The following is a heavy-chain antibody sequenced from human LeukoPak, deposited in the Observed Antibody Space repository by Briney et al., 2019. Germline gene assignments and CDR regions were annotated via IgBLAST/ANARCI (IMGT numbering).Heavy chain of an antibody. D-gene: IGHD4-17*01. CDR1: GFTFSNYA. Sequence: GGSLRLSCAASGFTFSNYAMSWVRQAPGKGLEWVSTITGSGGSTYYADSVKGRFTISRDNSKNTLYLQMNSLRAEDTAVYYCASGLNTVTVPFDYWGQGTLVTVSS. CDR2: ITGSGGST. CDR3: ASGLNTVTVPFDY. J-gene: IGHJ4*02. V-gene: IGHV3-23*01.